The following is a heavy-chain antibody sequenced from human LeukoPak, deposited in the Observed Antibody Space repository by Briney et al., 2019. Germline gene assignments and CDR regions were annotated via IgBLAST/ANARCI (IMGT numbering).Heavy chain of an antibody. CDR1: GFTFSSYW. CDR3: ARYLCSGGSCYLGDAFDI. J-gene: IGHJ3*02. V-gene: IGHV3-74*01. Sequence: GGSLRLSCAASGFTFSSYWMHRVRQAPGKGLVWVSRINSDGSSTSYADSVKGRFTISRDNAKNTLYLQMNSLRAEDTAVYYCARYLCSGGSCYLGDAFDIWGQGTMVTVSS. D-gene: IGHD2-15*01. CDR2: INSDGSST.